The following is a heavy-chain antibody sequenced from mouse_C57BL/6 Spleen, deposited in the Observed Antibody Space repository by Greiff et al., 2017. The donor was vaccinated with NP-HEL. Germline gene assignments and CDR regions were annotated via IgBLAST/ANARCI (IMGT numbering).Heavy chain of an antibody. CDR3: AVVATRDYAMDY. CDR1: GYTFTSYW. D-gene: IGHD1-1*01. J-gene: IGHJ4*01. CDR2: IDPSDSYT. Sequence: QVQLQQSGAELVKPGASVKLSCKASGYTFTSYWMQWVKQRPGQGLEWIGEIDPSDSYTNYNQKFKGKATLTVDTSSSTAYMQLSSLTSEDSAVYYCAVVATRDYAMDYWGQGTSVTVSS. V-gene: IGHV1-50*01.